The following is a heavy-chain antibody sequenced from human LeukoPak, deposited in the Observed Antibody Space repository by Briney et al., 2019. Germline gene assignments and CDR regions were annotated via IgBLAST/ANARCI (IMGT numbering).Heavy chain of an antibody. CDR2: ISAYNGNT. CDR1: GYTFTSYG. J-gene: IGHJ6*02. D-gene: IGHD2-15*01. V-gene: IGHV1-18*01. CDR3: AREYCSGGSCWHYYYYGMDV. Sequence: ASVKVSCKASGYTFTSYGISWVRQAPGQGLERTGWISAYNGNTNYAQKLQGRVTMTTDTSTSTAYMELRSLRSDDTAVYYCAREYCSGGSCWHYYYYGMDVWGQGTTVTVSS.